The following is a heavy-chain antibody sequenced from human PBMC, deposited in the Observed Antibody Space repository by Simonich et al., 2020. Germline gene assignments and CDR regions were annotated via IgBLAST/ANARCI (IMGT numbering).Heavy chain of an antibody. CDR3: ARHLQLGPFDY. J-gene: IGHJ4*02. CDR2: NNNSGST. CDR1: GGSFSGYY. V-gene: IGHV4-34*01. D-gene: IGHD1-1*01. Sequence: QVQLQQWGAGLLKPSETLSLTCSVYGGSFSGYYWSWIRQPPGKGVEWIGENNNSGSTNYNPSLKSRVTISVETSKNQFSLKLSSVTAADTAVYYCARHLQLGPFDYWGQGTLVTVSS.